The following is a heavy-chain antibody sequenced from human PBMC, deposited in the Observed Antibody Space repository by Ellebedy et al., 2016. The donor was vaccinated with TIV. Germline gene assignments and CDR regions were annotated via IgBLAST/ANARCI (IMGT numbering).Heavy chain of an antibody. J-gene: IGHJ6*02. CDR2: INPDSGVT. V-gene: IGHV1-2*02. CDR3: ARVRRGSSGMDV. CDR1: GYTFTAYY. D-gene: IGHD6-13*01. Sequence: ASVKVSCKASGYTFTAYYIHWVRQAPGQGLEWMGWINPDSGVTNIAQKFQGRVTMTRDTSVNTAYMDLSRLESDDTAVYHCARVRRGSSGMDVWGQGTTVTVS.